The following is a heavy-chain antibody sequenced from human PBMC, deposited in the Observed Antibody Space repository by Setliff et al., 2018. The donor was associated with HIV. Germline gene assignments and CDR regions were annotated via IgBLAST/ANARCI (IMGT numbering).Heavy chain of an antibody. CDR2: IIPIFGTA. Sequence: SVKVSCKASGGSFSTYAITWVRQAPGQGLEWMGGIIPIFGTANYALNFQDRVTITADESTSTAYMELSNLTSEDTAVYYCATRSRWIQLSFDGIFDYWGQGTPVTVSS. CDR3: ATRSRWIQLSFDGIFDY. V-gene: IGHV1-69*13. CDR1: GGSFSTYA. J-gene: IGHJ4*02. D-gene: IGHD5-18*01.